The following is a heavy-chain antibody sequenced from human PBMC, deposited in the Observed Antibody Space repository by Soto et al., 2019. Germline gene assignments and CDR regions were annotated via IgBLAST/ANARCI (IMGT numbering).Heavy chain of an antibody. CDR2: INAGNGNT. CDR3: ARGQYSSSSRLGRTYYYYGMDV. J-gene: IGHJ6*02. D-gene: IGHD6-6*01. Sequence: QVQLVQSGAEVKKPGASVKVSCKASGYTFTSYAMHWVRQAPGQRLEWMGWINAGNGNTKYSQKFQGRVTITRDTSASTAYMEMSSLRSEDTALYYCARGQYSSSSRLGRTYYYYGMDVGCQGTTVTVS. V-gene: IGHV1-3*01. CDR1: GYTFTSYA.